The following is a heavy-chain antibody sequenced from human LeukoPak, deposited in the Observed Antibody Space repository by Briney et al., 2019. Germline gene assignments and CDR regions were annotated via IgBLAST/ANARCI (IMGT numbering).Heavy chain of an antibody. CDR1: GFTFSSYA. J-gene: IGHJ4*02. D-gene: IGHD3-22*01. CDR3: AIMHPYYDGSGYWVQ. Sequence: GGSLRLSCAASGFTFSSYAMSWVRQAPGKGLEWVSSISGGGGVTYYADSVKGRFTISRDNPRHTLYMQMNSLRAEDTALYYCAIMHPYYDGSGYWVQWGQGTLVTVSS. V-gene: IGHV3-23*01. CDR2: ISGGGGVT.